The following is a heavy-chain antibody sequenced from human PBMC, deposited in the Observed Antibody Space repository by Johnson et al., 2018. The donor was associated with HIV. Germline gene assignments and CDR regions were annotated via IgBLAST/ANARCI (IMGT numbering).Heavy chain of an antibody. V-gene: IGHV3-30*02. CDR1: GFTFSNYG. CDR2: IRYDGSHK. D-gene: IGHD3-16*01. CDR3: AREWGEGAFDI. J-gene: IGHJ3*02. Sequence: VQLVESGGGVVQPGGSLRLSCAASGFTFSNYGMHWVRQAPGKGLEWVAFIRYDGSHKYYVDSVKGRFTISRDNSKNTLYLQMNSLRAEDTAVYYCAREWGEGAFDIWGQGTMITVSS.